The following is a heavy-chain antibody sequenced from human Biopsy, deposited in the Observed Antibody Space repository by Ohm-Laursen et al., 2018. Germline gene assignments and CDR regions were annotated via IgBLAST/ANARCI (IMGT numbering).Heavy chain of an antibody. CDR3: ARLYRLDDYWNDDPPDAFDV. J-gene: IGHJ3*01. CDR2: VPDRGST. V-gene: IGHV4-59*01. Sequence: ALSLTCTVSGGSITSDYWSWIRQPPGKGLEWIGYVPDRGSTNYNPSLRGRVSISVDTSNRQFSLRLTSVTAADTAVFFCARLYRLDDYWNDDPPDAFDVWGQGTMVTVPS. D-gene: IGHD3-3*01. CDR1: GGSITSDY.